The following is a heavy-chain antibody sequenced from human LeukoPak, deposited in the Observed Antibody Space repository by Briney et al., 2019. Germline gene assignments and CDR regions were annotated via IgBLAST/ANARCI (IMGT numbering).Heavy chain of an antibody. V-gene: IGHV4-59*01. CDR3: ARGEVWFDP. CDR1: AGSISSNY. J-gene: IGHJ5*02. CDR2: IYYSGST. Sequence: SETLSLTCTVSAGSISSNYWSWIRQPPGKGLEWIGYIYYSGSTNYNPSLKSRVTISVDTSKNQFSLKLSSVTAADTAVYYCARGEVWFDPWGQGTLVTVSS.